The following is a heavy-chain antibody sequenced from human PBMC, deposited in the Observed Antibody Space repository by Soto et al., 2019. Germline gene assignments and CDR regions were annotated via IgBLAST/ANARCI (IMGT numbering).Heavy chain of an antibody. V-gene: IGHV4-39*01. CDR1: GGSISSSSYY. Sequence: SETLSLTCTVSGGSISSSSYYWGWIRQPPGKGLEWIGSIYHSGSTYYNPSLKSRVTISVDTSKNQFSLKLSSVTAADTAVYYCARHQEAIDYWGQGTLVTVSS. CDR3: ARHQEAIDY. CDR2: IYHSGST. J-gene: IGHJ4*02. D-gene: IGHD5-12*01.